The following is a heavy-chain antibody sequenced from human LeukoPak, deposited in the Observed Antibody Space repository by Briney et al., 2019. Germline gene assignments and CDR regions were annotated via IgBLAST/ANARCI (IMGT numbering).Heavy chain of an antibody. Sequence: SETLSLTCTVSGGSISSYYWSWIRQPPGKGLEWIGYIYYSGSTKYNPSLKSRVTISVDTSTNQLSLMQSYVTAARTAVFYCAREDGDYSYYVDYWGQGTLVTVSS. CDR1: GGSISSYY. V-gene: IGHV4-59*01. D-gene: IGHD4-17*01. CDR2: IYYSGST. CDR3: AREDGDYSYYVDY. J-gene: IGHJ4*02.